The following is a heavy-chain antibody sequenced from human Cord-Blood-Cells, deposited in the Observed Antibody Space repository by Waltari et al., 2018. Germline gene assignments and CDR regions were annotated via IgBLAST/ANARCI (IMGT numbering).Heavy chain of an antibody. D-gene: IGHD3-3*01. V-gene: IGHV1-69*08. Sequence: QVQLVQSGAEVKKPGSSVKVSCKASGGTFSSYTISWVRQAPGQGLEWMGRIIPILGIANDAQNFQGRVTITADKSTSTSYMELSSLRSEDTAVYYCARDRGSNYDFWSGPEIYYYGMDVWGQGTTVTVSS. CDR1: GGTFSSYT. CDR3: ARDRGSNYDFWSGPEIYYYGMDV. CDR2: IIPILGIA. J-gene: IGHJ6*02.